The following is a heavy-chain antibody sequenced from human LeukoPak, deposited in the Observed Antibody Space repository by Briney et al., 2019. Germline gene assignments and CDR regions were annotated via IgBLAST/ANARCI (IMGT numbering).Heavy chain of an antibody. CDR1: GYTFTSYG. CDR3: ARRMGATYFDY. D-gene: IGHD1-26*01. CDR2: ISTYSGNT. Sequence: EASVKVSCKASGYTFTSYGISWVRQAPGQGLEWMGWISTYSGNTNYAQNLQGRVTMTTDTSTSTAYMELRSLRSDDTAVYYCARRMGATYFDYWGQGTLVTVSS. V-gene: IGHV1-18*01. J-gene: IGHJ4*02.